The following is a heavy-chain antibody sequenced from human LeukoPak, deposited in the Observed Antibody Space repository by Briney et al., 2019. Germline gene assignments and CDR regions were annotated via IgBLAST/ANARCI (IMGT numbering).Heavy chain of an antibody. CDR1: GDSINSHY. CDR2: IYTRGST. Sequence: PSETLSLTCTVSGDSINSHYWSWIRQPPGKGLEWIGFIYTRGSTNYNPSLKSRVTMSGDTSKNQFSLKLSSVTAADTAVYYCARHPMTPYYYYGMDVWGQGTTVTVSS. V-gene: IGHV4-4*09. J-gene: IGHJ6*02. CDR3: ARHPMTPYYYYGMDV.